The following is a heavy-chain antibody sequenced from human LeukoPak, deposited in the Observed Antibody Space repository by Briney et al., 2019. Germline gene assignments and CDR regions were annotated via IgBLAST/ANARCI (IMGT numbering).Heavy chain of an antibody. D-gene: IGHD6-13*01. CDR1: GFTFDDYA. CDR3: AKDSGTGIALDY. V-gene: IGHV3-43D*03. CDR2: ISWDGGST. Sequence: GGSLRLSGAASGFTFDDYAMHWVRQAPGKGLEWVSLISWDGGSTYYADSVKGRFAISRDNSKNSLYLQMNSLRAEDTALYYCAKDSGTGIALDYWGQGTLVTVSS. J-gene: IGHJ4*02.